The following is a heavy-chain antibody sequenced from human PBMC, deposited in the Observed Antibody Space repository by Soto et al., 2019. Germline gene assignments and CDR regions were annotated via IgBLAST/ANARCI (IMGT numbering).Heavy chain of an antibody. CDR1: GFTFSSYW. J-gene: IGHJ5*02. V-gene: IGHV3-74*01. CDR3: VRELTTVVTRWFDP. Sequence: GGSLRLSCAASGFTFSSYWMHWVRQAPGKGLVWVSRINSEGSSTSYADSVKGRFTISRDNAKNTLYLQMNSLRAEDTAVYYCVRELTTVVTRWFDPWGQGTLVTVSS. D-gene: IGHD4-17*01. CDR2: INSEGSST.